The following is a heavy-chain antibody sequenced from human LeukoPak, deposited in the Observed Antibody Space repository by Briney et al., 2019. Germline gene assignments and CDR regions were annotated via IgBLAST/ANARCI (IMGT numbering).Heavy chain of an antibody. CDR2: ISYDGSNK. D-gene: IGHD3-22*01. CDR1: GFTFSSYG. J-gene: IGHJ4*02. Sequence: PGGSLRLSCAASGFTFSSYGMHWVRQAPGKGLEWVAVISYDGSNKYYADSVKGRFTISRDNSKNTLSLQMNSLRAVDTAVYYCAKESSAYYRYFDYWGQGTLVIVSS. CDR3: AKESSAYYRYFDY. V-gene: IGHV3-30*18.